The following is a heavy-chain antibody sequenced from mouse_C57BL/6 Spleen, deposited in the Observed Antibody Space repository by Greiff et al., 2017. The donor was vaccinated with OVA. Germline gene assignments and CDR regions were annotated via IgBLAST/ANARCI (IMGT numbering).Heavy chain of an antibody. J-gene: IGHJ4*01. Sequence: VQLQQSGPELVKPGASVKISCKASGYAFSSSWMNWVKQRPGKGLEWIGRIYPGDGDTNYNGKFKGKATLTADKSSSTAYMQLSSLTSEDSAVYFCARSAGSSHGAMDYWGQGTSVTVSS. CDR3: ARSAGSSHGAMDY. CDR1: GYAFSSSW. D-gene: IGHD1-1*01. CDR2: IYPGDGDT. V-gene: IGHV1-82*01.